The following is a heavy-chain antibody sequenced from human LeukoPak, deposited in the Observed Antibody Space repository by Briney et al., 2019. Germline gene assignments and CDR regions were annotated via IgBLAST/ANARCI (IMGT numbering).Heavy chain of an antibody. D-gene: IGHD6-13*01. V-gene: IGHV3-30*03. CDR2: ISYDGSNK. CDR3: ARDPRSWHYLDY. Sequence: GGSLRLSCAASGFTFSSYGMHWVRQAPGKGLEWVSVISYDGSNKYYADSVKGRFTISRDNSKNTMYLQMNRLRAEDTAVYYCARDPRSWHYLDYWGQGTLVTVSS. J-gene: IGHJ4*02. CDR1: GFTFSSYG.